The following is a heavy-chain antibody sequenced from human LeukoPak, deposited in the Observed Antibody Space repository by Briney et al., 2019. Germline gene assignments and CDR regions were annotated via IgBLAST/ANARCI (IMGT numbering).Heavy chain of an antibody. CDR2: IGDSGTPI. Sequence: GGSLRLSCAASGFTFSDHYMSWIRQAPGKGLEWVSYIGDSGTPIYYADSVKGRFTVSRDNAKNSLFLQMDSLRAKDTAVYYCARDRRPSVYGGLDNWGQGTLVTVSS. D-gene: IGHD4/OR15-4a*01. CDR1: GFTFSDHY. J-gene: IGHJ4*02. CDR3: ARDRRPSVYGGLDN. V-gene: IGHV3-11*04.